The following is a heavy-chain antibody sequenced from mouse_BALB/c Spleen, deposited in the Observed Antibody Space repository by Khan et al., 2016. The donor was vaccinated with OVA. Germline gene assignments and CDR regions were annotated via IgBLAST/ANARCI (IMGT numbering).Heavy chain of an antibody. CDR2: INPSNGYT. V-gene: IGHV1-4*01. CDR1: GYTFTSYT. CDR3: VSDGAYHWNAGWMAN. D-gene: IGHD1-1*01. J-gene: IGHJ3*01. Sequence: QIQLVQSGAELARPGASVKMSCKASGYTFTSYTIHWIKLRPGQGLEWIGFINPSNGYTNYNQKFKDKATLTADKSSTTVYMQLSSLTSEDSAVYTTVSDGAYHWNAGWMANWGQGTSVTVSS.